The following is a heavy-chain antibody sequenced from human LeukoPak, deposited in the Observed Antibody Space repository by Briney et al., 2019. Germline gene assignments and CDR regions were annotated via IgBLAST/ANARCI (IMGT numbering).Heavy chain of an antibody. D-gene: IGHD1-26*01. V-gene: IGHV3-23*01. CDR2: ISGSGSNT. J-gene: IGHJ4*02. CDR3: AKPYGGRPAV. Sequence: GGSLRLSCAASGFTFGTYGMTWVRQAPGKGLEWVSGISGSGSNTYYAESVKGRFTISRDNSKNMLYLQMSSLRAEDTAVYYCAKPYGGRPAVGGQGPLVPVSS. CDR1: GFTFGTYG.